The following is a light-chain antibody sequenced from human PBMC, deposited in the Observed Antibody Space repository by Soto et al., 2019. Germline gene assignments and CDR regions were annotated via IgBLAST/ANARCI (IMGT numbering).Light chain of an antibody. V-gene: IGLV2-14*03. J-gene: IGLJ1*01. CDR1: SSDVGGYNY. CDR3: SSYTRSSTRV. Sequence: QSALPQPASVSGSPGQSITISCTGTSSDVGGYNYVSWYQHHPGNAPKLLIYDVSTRPSGVSNRFSGSKSGNTASLTISGLQAEDEADYYCSSYTRSSTRVFGTETKLTVL. CDR2: DVS.